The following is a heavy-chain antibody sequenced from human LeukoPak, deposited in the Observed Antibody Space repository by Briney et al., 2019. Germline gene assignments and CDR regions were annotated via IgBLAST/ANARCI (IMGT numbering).Heavy chain of an antibody. D-gene: IGHD2-15*01. CDR1: GFSFSSYT. CDR2: ISASSTYI. V-gene: IGHV3-21*01. Sequence: GGSLRLSCAASGFSFSSYTMSWARQAPGKGLEWVSSISASSTYIYYADSVKGRFTISRDNAKNSLYLQMNSLRAEDTAVYYCARDACSGGSCYLWASDIWGQGTMVTVSS. CDR3: ARDACSGGSCYLWASDI. J-gene: IGHJ3*02.